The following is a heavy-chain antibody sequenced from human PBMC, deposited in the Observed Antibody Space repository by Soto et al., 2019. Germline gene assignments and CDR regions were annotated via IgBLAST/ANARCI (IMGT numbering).Heavy chain of an antibody. V-gene: IGHV3-30-3*01. CDR3: ARDPLWGGELIAYYIHY. CDR1: GFTFSSYA. CDR2: ISYDGSNK. Sequence: GGSLRLSCAASGFTFSSYAMHWVRQAPGKGLEWVAVISYDGSNKYYADSVKGRFTISRDNSTNTLYLQMNSLRAEDTAVYYCARDPLWGGELIAYYIHYRGQTTLVTVSS. J-gene: IGHJ4*02. D-gene: IGHD3-10*01.